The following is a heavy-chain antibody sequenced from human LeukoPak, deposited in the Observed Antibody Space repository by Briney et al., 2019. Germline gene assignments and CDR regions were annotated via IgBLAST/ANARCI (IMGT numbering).Heavy chain of an antibody. CDR3: ARDAWSCSGGTCRRDGFDI. Sequence: GGSLRLSCAASGFTFSRYNINWVRQAPGKGLEWVSSISSTGSYIYYADSVKGRFTISRDNSKNSVFLQLSSLRAEDTAVYYCARDAWSCSGGTCRRDGFDIWGQGTMVTVSS. V-gene: IGHV3-21*01. CDR1: GFTFSRYN. J-gene: IGHJ3*02. D-gene: IGHD2-15*01. CDR2: ISSTGSYI.